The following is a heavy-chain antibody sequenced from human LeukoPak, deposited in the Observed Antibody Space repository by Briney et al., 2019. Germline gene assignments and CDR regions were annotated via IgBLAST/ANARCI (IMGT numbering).Heavy chain of an antibody. D-gene: IGHD3-22*01. CDR2: IYHSGST. J-gene: IGHJ4*02. V-gene: IGHV4-4*02. Sequence: SGTLSLTCAVSGGSISSSNWWSWVRQPPGKVLEWIGEIYHSGSTNYNPSLKSRVTISVDKSKNQCSLKLSSVTAADTAVYYCARAAATTYYYDSSGYYYFDYWGQGTPVTVSS. CDR3: ARAAATTYYYDSSGYYYFDY. CDR1: GGSISSSNW.